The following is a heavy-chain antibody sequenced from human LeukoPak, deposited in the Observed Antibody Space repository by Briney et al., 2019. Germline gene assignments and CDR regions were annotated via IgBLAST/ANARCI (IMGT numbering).Heavy chain of an antibody. V-gene: IGHV4-59*01. CDR3: ARDTGQAKGIWYFDL. D-gene: IGHD1-1*01. J-gene: IGHJ2*01. Sequence: SETLSLTCTVSGGSISRYYWSWIRQPPGKGLEWIGYWYHSGSTKYNSSLKSRVTISVDTSKNQFSLQLTSVTAADTAVYYCARDTGQAKGIWYFDLWGRGTLVTVSS. CDR2: WYHSGST. CDR1: GGSISRYY.